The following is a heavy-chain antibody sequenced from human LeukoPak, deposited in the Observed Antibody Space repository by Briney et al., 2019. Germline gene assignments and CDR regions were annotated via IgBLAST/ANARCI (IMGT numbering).Heavy chain of an antibody. CDR1: GFTFNSYT. D-gene: IGHD3-10*02. J-gene: IGHJ3*02. CDR2: ISYDGSIK. V-gene: IGHV3-30-3*01. Sequence: PGGSLRLSCAASGFTFNSYTMHWVRQAPGKGLVWVAVISYDGSIKYQADSVKGRFTISRDNSKNTLFLQMNSLRAEDTAVYYCARDYVTAFDIWGQGTMVTVSS. CDR3: ARDYVTAFDI.